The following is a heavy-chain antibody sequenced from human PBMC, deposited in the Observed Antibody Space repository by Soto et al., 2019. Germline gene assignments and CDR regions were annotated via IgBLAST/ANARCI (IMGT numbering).Heavy chain of an antibody. CDR2: IYYSGST. Sequence: SETLSLTCTVSGVSISSGGYYWNWIRQHPGKGLEWIGYIYYSGSTYYNPSLKSRVTISVDTSKNQFSLKLSSVTAADTAVYYCARASGIVVFIDYWGQGTLVTVSS. V-gene: IGHV4-31*03. CDR1: GVSISSGGYY. D-gene: IGHD2-2*01. CDR3: ARASGIVVFIDY. J-gene: IGHJ4*02.